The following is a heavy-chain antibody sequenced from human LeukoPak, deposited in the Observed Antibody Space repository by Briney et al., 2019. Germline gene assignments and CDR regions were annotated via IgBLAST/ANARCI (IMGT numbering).Heavy chain of an antibody. Sequence: PSETLSLTCTVSGGSISSYYWSWIRQPPGKGLEWIGYIYYSGSTNYNPSLKSRVTISVDTSKNQFSLKLSSVTAADTAVYYCVRKMPDGRYYDSSGYNNWFDPWGQGTLVTVSS. CDR1: GGSISSYY. J-gene: IGHJ5*02. CDR3: VRKMPDGRYYDSSGYNNWFDP. V-gene: IGHV4-59*01. D-gene: IGHD3-22*01. CDR2: IYYSGST.